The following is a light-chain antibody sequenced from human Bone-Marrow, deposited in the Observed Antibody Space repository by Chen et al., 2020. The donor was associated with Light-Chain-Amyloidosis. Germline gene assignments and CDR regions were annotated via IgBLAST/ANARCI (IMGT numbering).Light chain of an antibody. J-gene: IGLJ2*01. V-gene: IGLV3-25*02. CDR2: RDT. Sequence: SYELTQPPSVSVSPGQTARITCSGDDLPTKYAYWYQQKPGQAPVLVIHRDTERPSGISERFSGSRSGTTATLTISGVQAEEEADYHCQSADSSGTDEVIFGGGTKLTVL. CDR1: DLPTKY. CDR3: QSADSSGTDEVI.